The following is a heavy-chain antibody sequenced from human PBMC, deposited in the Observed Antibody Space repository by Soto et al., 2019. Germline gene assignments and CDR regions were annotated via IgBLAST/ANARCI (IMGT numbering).Heavy chain of an antibody. V-gene: IGHV1-8*01. D-gene: IGHD1-20*01. CDR1: GYTFTSYD. CDR2: MNPNSGNT. Sequence: QVQLVQSGAELKKPGASVKVSCKASGYTFTSYDINWVRQATGQGLEWMGWMNPNSGNTGYAQKFQGRVTMTRNTSISTAYKELISLRSEDTAVYYCARGGGPKKLYTWNPRKWFDPWGQGTLVTVSS. CDR3: ARGGGPKKLYTWNPRKWFDP. J-gene: IGHJ5*02.